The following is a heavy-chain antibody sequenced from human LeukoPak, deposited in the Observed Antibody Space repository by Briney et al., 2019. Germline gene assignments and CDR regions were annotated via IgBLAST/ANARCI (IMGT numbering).Heavy chain of an antibody. CDR2: ISYDGSNK. CDR1: GFTFSSYG. Sequence: GGSLRLSCAASGFTFSSYGMHWVRQAPGKGLEWVAVISYDGSNKYYADSVKGRFTISRDNSKITLYLQMNSLRAEDTAVYYCAKDAYYCSSTSCYVSYYYYGMDVWGQGTTVTVSS. D-gene: IGHD2-2*01. CDR3: AKDAYYCSSTSCYVSYYYYGMDV. J-gene: IGHJ6*02. V-gene: IGHV3-30*18.